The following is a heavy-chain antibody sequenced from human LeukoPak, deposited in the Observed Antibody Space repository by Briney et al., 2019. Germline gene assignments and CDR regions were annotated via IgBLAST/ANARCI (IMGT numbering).Heavy chain of an antibody. CDR2: IYTSGST. V-gene: IGHV4-61*02. CDR3: GRDGGIVGATMPAEYFQH. D-gene: IGHD1-26*01. CDR1: GGSISSCSYY. Sequence: PSQTLSLTCTVSGGSISSCSYYWSCIPQPAGKGLEWIGRIYTSGSTNYNPSLNSRVTISVDTSKNQFSLKLSSVTAADTAVYYCGRDGGIVGATMPAEYFQHWGQGTLVTVSS. J-gene: IGHJ1*01.